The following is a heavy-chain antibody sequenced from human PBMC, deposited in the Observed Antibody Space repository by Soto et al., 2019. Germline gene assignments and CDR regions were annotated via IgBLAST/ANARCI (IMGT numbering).Heavy chain of an antibody. CDR3: ARDLSYSSSWYVNIWFDP. CDR1: GFTFSSYW. D-gene: IGHD6-13*01. V-gene: IGHV3-7*05. J-gene: IGHJ5*02. Sequence: GGSLRLSCAASGFTFSSYWMSWVRQAPGKGLEWVANIKQDGSEKYYVDSVKGRFTISRDNAKNSLYLQMNSPRAEDTAVYYCARDLSYSSSWYVNIWFDPWGQGTLVTVSS. CDR2: IKQDGSEK.